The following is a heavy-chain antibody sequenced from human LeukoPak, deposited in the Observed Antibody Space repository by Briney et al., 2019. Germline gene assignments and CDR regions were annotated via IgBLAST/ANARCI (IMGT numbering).Heavy chain of an antibody. J-gene: IGHJ4*02. CDR1: GYTFTRYY. CDR2: INPSGGST. Sequence: ASVKVSCKASGYTFTRYYMHWVRPAPGQGLEWMGIINPSGGSTSYAQKFQGSVTMTRDTSTSTVYLELSSLRSEDTAVYYCARAKRELDVEFDYWGQGTLVTVSS. CDR3: ARAKRELDVEFDY. V-gene: IGHV1-46*01. D-gene: IGHD1-26*01.